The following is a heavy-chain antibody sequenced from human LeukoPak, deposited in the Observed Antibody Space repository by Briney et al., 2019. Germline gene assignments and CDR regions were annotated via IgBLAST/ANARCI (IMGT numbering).Heavy chain of an antibody. Sequence: PGGSRLSCAASGFTFRSYSMNWVRQAPGKGLEWVSSISSSSSYIYYADSVKGRFTISRDNAKNSLYLQMNSLRAEDTAVYYCARDKGYCSGGSCYDWFDPWGQGTLVTVSS. CDR1: GFTFRSYS. J-gene: IGHJ5*02. CDR2: ISSSSSYI. V-gene: IGHV3-21*01. CDR3: ARDKGYCSGGSCYDWFDP. D-gene: IGHD2-15*01.